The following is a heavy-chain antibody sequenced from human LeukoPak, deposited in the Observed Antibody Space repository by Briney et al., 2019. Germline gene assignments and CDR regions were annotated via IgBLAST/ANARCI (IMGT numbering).Heavy chain of an antibody. J-gene: IGHJ1*01. CDR1: GXXXXXXY. CDR2: INHSGST. V-gene: IGHV4-34*01. D-gene: IGHD1-1*01. CDR3: ARGRLGYLQH. Sequence: SETLSLTCAVYGXXXXXXYXXXXXXPXXXXLXWIGEINHSGSTSYNPSLKSRVTISVDTSKNQFSLRLSSVTAADTAVYYCARGRLGYLQHWGQGTLVTVSS.